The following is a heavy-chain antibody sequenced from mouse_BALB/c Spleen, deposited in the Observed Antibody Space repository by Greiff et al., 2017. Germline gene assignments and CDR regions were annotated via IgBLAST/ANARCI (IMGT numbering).Heavy chain of an antibody. CDR2: IDPGSGST. V-gene: IGHV14-3*02. Sequence: EVQLQQSGAELVKPGASVKLSCTASGFNIKDTYMHWVKQRPEQGLEWIGRIDPGSGSTNYDEKFKSKGTLTVDTSSSTAYMHLSSLTSEDSAVYYCTIGDYFDVWGAGTTVTVSS. CDR1: GFNIKDTY. J-gene: IGHJ1*01. CDR3: TIGDYFDV. D-gene: IGHD2-14*01.